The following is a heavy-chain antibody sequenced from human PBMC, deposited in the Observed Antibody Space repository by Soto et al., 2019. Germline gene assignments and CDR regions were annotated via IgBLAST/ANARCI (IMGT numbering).Heavy chain of an antibody. CDR1: GDSVSSNSAA. CDR3: ARAQVAYCSSARCLFYFDY. Sequence: PSQTLSLTCAISGDSVSSNSAAWNWIRQSPSRGLEWLGRTYYRSKWYNDYAVSVKSRITINPDTSKNQFSLQLNSVTPEDTAVYYWARAQVAYCSSARCLFYFDYWGQGTLVTVSS. D-gene: IGHD2-2*01. CDR2: TYYRSKWYN. J-gene: IGHJ4*02. V-gene: IGHV6-1*01.